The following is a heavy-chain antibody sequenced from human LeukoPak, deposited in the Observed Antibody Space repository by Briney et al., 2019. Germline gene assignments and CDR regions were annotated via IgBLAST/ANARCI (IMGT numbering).Heavy chain of an antibody. Sequence: ASVKVSCKASGYTFTGYYIHWVRQAPGHGLEWMGRINPYSAVTNYAQKFQGRVAMTRETSISTAYMELSRLTSDDTAVYYCARGKQWLEAFDYWGLGTLVTVSS. D-gene: IGHD6-19*01. V-gene: IGHV1-2*06. CDR1: GYTFTGYY. CDR2: INPYSAVT. CDR3: ARGKQWLEAFDY. J-gene: IGHJ4*02.